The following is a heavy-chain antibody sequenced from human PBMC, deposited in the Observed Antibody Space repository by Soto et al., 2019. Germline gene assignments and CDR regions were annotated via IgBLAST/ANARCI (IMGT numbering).Heavy chain of an antibody. V-gene: IGHV4-31*03. J-gene: IGHJ5*02. CDR3: ARDSSLVVPAAISHREDNWFDP. CDR2: IYYSGST. CDR1: GVSISSGGYY. D-gene: IGHD2-2*01. Sequence: PSETLCLTCTVSGVSISSGGYYLSWIRHHPGKGLEWIGYIYYSGSTYYNPSLKSRVTISVDTSKNQFSLKLSSVTAADTAVYYCARDSSLVVPAAISHREDNWFDPWGQGTLVTVSS.